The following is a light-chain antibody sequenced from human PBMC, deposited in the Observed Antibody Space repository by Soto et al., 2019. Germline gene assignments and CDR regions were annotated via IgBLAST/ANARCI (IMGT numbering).Light chain of an antibody. CDR1: QSVGDY. V-gene: IGKV3-11*01. CDR2: DAS. Sequence: EIVLTQSPATLSLSPGETATLSCRTSQSVGDYLAWYQQKPGQAPRVLIYDASNRAPGIPARFSGSGYGTDFTLTITSLEPEDFAVYYCQQHRDWPRVTFGGGTKVEIK. CDR3: QQHRDWPRVT. J-gene: IGKJ4*01.